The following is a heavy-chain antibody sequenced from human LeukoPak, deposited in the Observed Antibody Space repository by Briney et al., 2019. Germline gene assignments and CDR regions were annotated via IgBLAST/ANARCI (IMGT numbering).Heavy chain of an antibody. Sequence: GGSLRLSCAASGFTFSGYAMSWVRQAPGQGLEWVSAISGSGGSTFYADSVKGRFTISRDNSKNTLYLQLNSLRPEDTAVYYCAKDSSTPGLGDYWGQGTLVTVSS. CDR2: ISGSGGST. V-gene: IGHV3-23*01. D-gene: IGHD6-13*01. J-gene: IGHJ4*02. CDR3: AKDSSTPGLGDY. CDR1: GFTFSGYA.